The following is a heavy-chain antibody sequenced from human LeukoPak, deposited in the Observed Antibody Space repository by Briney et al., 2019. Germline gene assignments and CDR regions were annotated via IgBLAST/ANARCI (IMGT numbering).Heavy chain of an antibody. Sequence: ASVTVSCKASGYTFTSYDIKWVRQAAGQGGEGMGWVNPNSGNRAYAQKFQGRVTMNRITSIRTAYMELSSLRSEDTAVYYCAREVASAGSLDYYYYYMDVWVKGTTVSVSS. CDR3: AREVASAGSLDYYYYYMDV. D-gene: IGHD6-13*01. J-gene: IGHJ6*03. V-gene: IGHV1-8*01. CDR1: GYTFTSYD. CDR2: VNPNSGNR.